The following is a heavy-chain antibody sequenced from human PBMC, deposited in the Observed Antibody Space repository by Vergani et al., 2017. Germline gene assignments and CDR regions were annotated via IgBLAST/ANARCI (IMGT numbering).Heavy chain of an antibody. CDR2: MNPKSGNT. CDR3: ARGVLDAKYRHNWFGP. Sequence: QEQLVQSGAEVRKPGASVKVSCKASGYNFPSFDINWVRLDTGQGLEWMGWMNPKSGNTAYAAKFQGRITMTRDSSTDTAYMEMKSLRSEDTAIYFCARGVLDAKYRHNWFGPWGQGTVVTVSS. CDR1: GYNFPSFD. D-gene: IGHD1-1*01. V-gene: IGHV1-8*01. J-gene: IGHJ5*02.